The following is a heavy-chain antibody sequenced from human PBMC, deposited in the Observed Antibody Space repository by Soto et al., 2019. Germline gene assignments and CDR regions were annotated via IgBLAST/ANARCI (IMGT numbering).Heavy chain of an antibody. CDR2: IYHSGST. CDR1: GGSISSSNW. CDR3: ARVYYDFWSGPYGMDV. J-gene: IGHJ6*02. D-gene: IGHD3-3*01. Sequence: SETLSLTCAVSGGSISSSNWWSWVRQPPGKGLEWIGEIYHSGSTNYNPSLKSRVTISVDKSKSQFSLKLSSVTAADTAVYYCARVYYDFWSGPYGMDVWGQGTTVTVSS. V-gene: IGHV4-4*02.